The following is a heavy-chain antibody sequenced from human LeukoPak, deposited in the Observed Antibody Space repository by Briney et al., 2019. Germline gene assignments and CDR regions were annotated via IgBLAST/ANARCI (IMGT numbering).Heavy chain of an antibody. J-gene: IGHJ4*02. CDR3: ARDYCSSTSCYRGWFGPNDY. Sequence: ASVKVSCKASGYTFTDYYMHWLQQAPGKGLEWMGRVDPADGEVAYAEKFQGRVTITADPSRATAYMELASLRSDDTAVYYCARDYCSSTSCYRGWFGPNDYWGQGTLVTVSS. V-gene: IGHV1-69-2*01. CDR1: GYTFTDYY. D-gene: IGHD2-2*01. CDR2: VDPADGEV.